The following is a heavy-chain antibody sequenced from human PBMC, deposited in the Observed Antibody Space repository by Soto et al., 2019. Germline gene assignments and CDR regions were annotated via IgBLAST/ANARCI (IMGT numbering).Heavy chain of an antibody. CDR2: ISSSSSYT. V-gene: IGHV3-11*06. D-gene: IGHD6-6*01. CDR3: VRFGSSNWFDP. Sequence: GSLRLSCAASGFTFSDYYMSWIRQAPGKGREWVSYISSSSSYTNYADSVKGRFTISRDNAKNSLYLQMNSLRAEDTAVYYCVRFGSSNWFDPWGQGSVVTVSS. CDR1: GFTFSDYY. J-gene: IGHJ5*02.